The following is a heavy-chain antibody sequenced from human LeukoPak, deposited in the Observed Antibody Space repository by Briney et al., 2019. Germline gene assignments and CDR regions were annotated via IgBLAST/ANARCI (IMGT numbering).Heavy chain of an antibody. CDR3: AELVAKGY. D-gene: IGHD6-6*01. J-gene: IGHJ4*02. CDR1: GFTFSSYS. V-gene: IGHV4-59*05. CDR2: IYYSGST. Sequence: GSLSLSCAASGFTFSSYSMNWIRQPPGKGLEWIGSIYYSGSTYYNPSLKSRVTISVDTSKNQFSLKLSSVTAADTAVYYCAELVAKGYWGQGTLVTVSS.